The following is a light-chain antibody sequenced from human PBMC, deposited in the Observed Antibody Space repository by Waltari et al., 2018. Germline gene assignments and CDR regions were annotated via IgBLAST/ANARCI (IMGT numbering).Light chain of an antibody. V-gene: IGKV1-5*03. J-gene: IGKJ1*01. CDR1: QSVGRL. CDR2: QAS. CDR3: QQYIAYWT. Sequence: DFQMTQSPSILSASVGDRVTITCRSSQSVGRLLAWYQQKPGSAPNLLIYQASNLESGVPSRFSGAGSGTEFTLTISSLQPDDFATYYCQQYIAYWTFGQGTKVQSK.